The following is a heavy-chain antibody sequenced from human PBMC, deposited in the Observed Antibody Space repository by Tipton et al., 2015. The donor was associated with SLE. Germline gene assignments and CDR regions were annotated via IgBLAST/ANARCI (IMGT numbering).Heavy chain of an antibody. CDR1: AGSISSYY. V-gene: IGHV4-59*01. J-gene: IGHJ6*03. D-gene: IGHD2-21*02. CDR3: ARVPVTLKKTYFYYYYMDV. Sequence: TLSLTCSVSAGSISSYYWSWIRQAPGKGLEWIGYSHYSGSTSYNSSLKSRVIISIDTSKNQVSLKLSSVTAADTAVYYCARVPVTLKKTYFYYYYMDVWGKGATVTVSS. CDR2: SHYSGST.